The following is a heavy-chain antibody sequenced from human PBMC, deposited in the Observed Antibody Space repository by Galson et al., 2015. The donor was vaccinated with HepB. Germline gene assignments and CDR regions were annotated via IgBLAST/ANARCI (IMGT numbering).Heavy chain of an antibody. V-gene: IGHV4-31*03. Sequence: TLSLTCTVSGGSISSGGYYWSWIRQHPGKGLEWIGYIYYSGSTYYNPSLKSRVTISVDTSKNQFSLKLSSVTAADTAVYYCARHGCSSTSCYRYYYYYMDVWGKGTTVTVSS. J-gene: IGHJ6*03. D-gene: IGHD2-2*01. CDR1: GGSISSGGYY. CDR2: IYYSGST. CDR3: ARHGCSSTSCYRYYYYYMDV.